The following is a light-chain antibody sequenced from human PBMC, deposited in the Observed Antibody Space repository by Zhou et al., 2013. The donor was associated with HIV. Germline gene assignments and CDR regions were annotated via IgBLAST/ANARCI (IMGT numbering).Light chain of an antibody. J-gene: IGKJ4*01. CDR2: TAS. CDR3: QQLNSYPRALT. CDR1: QGISNS. V-gene: IGKV1-9*01. Sequence: DVQLTQSPSFLSASVGDRVTITCRASQGISNSLAWYQQKPGKAPNLLIYTASTLQSGVPSRFSGSGSGTEFTLTLSSLQPEDFATYYCQQLNSYPRALTFGGGTKVEIK.